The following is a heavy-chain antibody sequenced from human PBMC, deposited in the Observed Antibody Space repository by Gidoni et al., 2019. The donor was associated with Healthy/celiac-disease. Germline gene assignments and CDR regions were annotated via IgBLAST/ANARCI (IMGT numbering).Heavy chain of an antibody. V-gene: IGHV2-5*01. J-gene: IGHJ4*02. CDR2: IYWNDDK. CDR3: AHRQYGKQWLGILY. Sequence: QITLKESGPTLVKPTQTLTLTCTFSGFSLSTSGVGVGWIRQPPGKALEWLALIYWNDDKRYSPSLKSRLTITKDTSKNQVLLTMTTMDPVDTATYYCAHRQYGKQWLGILYWGQGTLVTVSS. D-gene: IGHD6-19*01. CDR1: GFSLSTSGVG.